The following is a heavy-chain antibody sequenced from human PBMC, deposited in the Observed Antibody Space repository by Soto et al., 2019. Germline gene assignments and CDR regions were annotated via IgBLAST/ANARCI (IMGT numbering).Heavy chain of an antibody. CDR3: GRCRVNTYAMDV. CDR1: GYSFTSYG. V-gene: IGHV1-18*01. J-gene: IGHJ6*02. Sequence: ASVKVSCKASGYSFTSYGINWVRQAPGQGPEWMGWISPHNGNTNYAQNVKGRVSMTTDISTNTVHLEVRSLRPDDTAVYYCGRCRVNTYAMDVWGQGTTVTVSS. CDR2: ISPHNGNT.